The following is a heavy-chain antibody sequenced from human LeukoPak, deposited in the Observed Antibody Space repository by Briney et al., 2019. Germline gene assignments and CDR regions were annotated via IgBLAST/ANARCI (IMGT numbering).Heavy chain of an antibody. CDR2: IYYSGNT. Sequence: SETLSLTCTVSGGSITTYYWSWIRQPPGKGLEWIGYIYYSGNTNYNPSLKSRVTLSLDTSKNQFSLQLNSVTPEDTAVYYCARGAWSSSWSGDDAFDIWGQGTMVTVSS. J-gene: IGHJ3*02. V-gene: IGHV4-59*12. CDR1: GGSITTYY. D-gene: IGHD6-13*01. CDR3: ARGAWSSSWSGDDAFDI.